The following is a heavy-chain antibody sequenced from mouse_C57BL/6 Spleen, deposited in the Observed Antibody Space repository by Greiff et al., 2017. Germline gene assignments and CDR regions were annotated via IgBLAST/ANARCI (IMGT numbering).Heavy chain of an antibody. CDR3: TTWGTTVVAKMDY. D-gene: IGHD1-1*01. V-gene: IGHV14-4*01. J-gene: IGHJ4*01. CDR2: IDPENGDT. Sequence: VQLQQSGAELVRPGASVKLSCTASGFNIKDDYMHWVKQRPEQGLEWIGWIDPENGDTEYASKFQGKATITADTSSNTAYLQLSSLTSEDTAVYYCTTWGTTVVAKMDYWGQGTSVTVSS. CDR1: GFNIKDDY.